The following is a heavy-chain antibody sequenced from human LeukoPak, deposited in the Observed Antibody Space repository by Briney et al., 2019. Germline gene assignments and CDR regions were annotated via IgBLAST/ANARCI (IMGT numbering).Heavy chain of an antibody. Sequence: GGSLRLSCAASGFTFSSYAMSWVRQASGKGLEWVSTLSGSGGNTYYADSVKGRVTISRDNSKNTLYLQMNSLRAEDTAVYHCAKGSYYYDSADYFDYWGQGTLVTVSS. CDR2: LSGSGGNT. CDR1: GFTFSSYA. CDR3: AKGSYYYDSADYFDY. D-gene: IGHD3-22*01. V-gene: IGHV3-23*01. J-gene: IGHJ4*02.